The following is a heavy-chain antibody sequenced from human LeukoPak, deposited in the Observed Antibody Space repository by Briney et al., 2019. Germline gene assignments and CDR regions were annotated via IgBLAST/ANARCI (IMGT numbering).Heavy chain of an antibody. J-gene: IGHJ4*02. CDR3: ARAEEMATAPVDY. Sequence: GGSLRLSCAASGFTSSSYWMHWVRQAPGKGLEYVSAISSNGGSTYYANSVKGRFTISRDNSKDTLYLQMGSLRAEDMAVYYCARAEEMATAPVDYWGQGTLVTVSS. D-gene: IGHD5-24*01. V-gene: IGHV3-64*01. CDR2: ISSNGGST. CDR1: GFTSSSYW.